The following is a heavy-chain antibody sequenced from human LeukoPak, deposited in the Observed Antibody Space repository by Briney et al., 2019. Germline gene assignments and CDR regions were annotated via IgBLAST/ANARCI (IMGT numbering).Heavy chain of an antibody. CDR1: GGTFSSCA. V-gene: IGHV1-69*10. J-gene: IGHJ4*02. Sequence: SVTVSCKASGGTFSSCAISWLRQAPGPGLEWMGGIIPILGIANYAQKFQGRVTVTADKSTSTAYMELSSLRAEDTAVYYCARDTDYYDSSGYSPSPFDSFDYWGQGTLVTVSS. D-gene: IGHD3-22*01. CDR2: IIPILGIA. CDR3: ARDTDYYDSSGYSPSPFDSFDY.